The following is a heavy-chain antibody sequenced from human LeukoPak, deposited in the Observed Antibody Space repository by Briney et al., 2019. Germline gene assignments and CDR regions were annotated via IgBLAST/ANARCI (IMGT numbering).Heavy chain of an antibody. CDR2: INHSGST. CDR3: ASTFHDYGDYYFDY. V-gene: IGHV4-34*01. D-gene: IGHD4-17*01. CDR1: GGSFSGYY. Sequence: SETLSLTCAVYGGSFSGYYWSWIRQPPGKGLEWIGEINHSGSTNYNPSLKSRVTISVDTSKNQFSLKLSSVTAADTAVYYCASTFHDYGDYYFDYWGQGTLVTVSS. J-gene: IGHJ4*02.